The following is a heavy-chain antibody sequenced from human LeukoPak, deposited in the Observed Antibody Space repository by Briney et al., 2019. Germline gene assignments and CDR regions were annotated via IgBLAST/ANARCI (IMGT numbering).Heavy chain of an antibody. D-gene: IGHD6-19*01. J-gene: IGHJ5*02. CDR2: ISSSSSYI. CDR1: GFTFSSYS. V-gene: IGHV3-21*01. CDR3: AREKEQWLGFDP. Sequence: PGGSLRLSCAASGFTFSSYSMNWVRQAPGKGLEWVSSISSSSSYIYYADSVKGRFTISRDNGKNSLYLQMNSLRAEDTAVYYCAREKEQWLGFDPWGQGTLVTVSS.